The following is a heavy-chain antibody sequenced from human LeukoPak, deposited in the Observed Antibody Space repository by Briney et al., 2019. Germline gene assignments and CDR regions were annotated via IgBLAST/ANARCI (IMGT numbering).Heavy chain of an antibody. J-gene: IGHJ4*02. D-gene: IGHD2-2*01. CDR2: INTNTGNP. CDR3: ARETGRPGYCSSTSCYPTDY. V-gene: IGHV7-4-1*02. CDR1: GYTFTSYA. Sequence: ASVKVSCKASGYTFTSYAMNWVRQAPGQGLEWMGWINTNTGNPTYAQGFTGRFVFSLDTSVSTAYLQISSLKAEDTAVYYCARETGRPGYCSSTSCYPTDYWGQGTLVTVSS.